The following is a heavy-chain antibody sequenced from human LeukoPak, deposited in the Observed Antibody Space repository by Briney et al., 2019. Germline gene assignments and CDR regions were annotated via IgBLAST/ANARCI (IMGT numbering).Heavy chain of an antibody. CDR2: ISSSDSTK. D-gene: IGHD6-13*01. CDR1: GFTFSDYY. CDR3: ARQGSSSWYFQDY. Sequence: GGSLRLSCAASGFTFSDYYMSWIRQAPGKGLEWVSCISSSDSTKNYADSVKGRFTISRDNAKNSLYLQMNSLRAEDTAVYYCARQGSSSWYFQDYWGQGTLVTVSS. V-gene: IGHV3-11*01. J-gene: IGHJ4*02.